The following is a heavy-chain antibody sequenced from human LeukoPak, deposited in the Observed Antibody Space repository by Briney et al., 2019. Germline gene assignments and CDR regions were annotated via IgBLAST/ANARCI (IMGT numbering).Heavy chain of an antibody. D-gene: IGHD2-15*01. CDR1: GYTFSSYG. CDR3: ARDCSGSSCYWIH. CDR2: ISAYNGNT. J-gene: IGHJ4*02. Sequence: ASVKVSCKASGYTFSSYGISWVRQAPGQGLEWPEYISAYNGNTNYAQKVQDRIAMTTDTSTSTAYMEMRSLRSDDTAVYYCARDCSGSSCYWIHWGQGTLVTVSS. V-gene: IGHV1-18*01.